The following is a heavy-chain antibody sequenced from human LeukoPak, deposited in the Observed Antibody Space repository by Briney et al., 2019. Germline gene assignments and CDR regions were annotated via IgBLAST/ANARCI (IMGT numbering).Heavy chain of an antibody. CDR1: GYSISSGYY. Sequence: SETLSLTCTVSGYSISSGYYWGWIRQPPGKGLEWIGSIYHSGSTYYNPSLKSGVTISVDTSKNQFSLKLSSVTAADTAVYYCARLAGATPFDYWGQGTLVTVSS. D-gene: IGHD1-26*01. V-gene: IGHV4-38-2*02. CDR3: ARLAGATPFDY. CDR2: IYHSGST. J-gene: IGHJ4*02.